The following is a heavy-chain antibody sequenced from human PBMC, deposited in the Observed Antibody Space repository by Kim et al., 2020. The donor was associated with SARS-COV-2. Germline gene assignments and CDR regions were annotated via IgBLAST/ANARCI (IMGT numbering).Heavy chain of an antibody. CDR3: ARHPKKADYYGSGRGNWFDP. Sequence: SETLSLTCTVSGGSISSSSYYWGWIRQPPGKGLEWIGSIYYSGSTYYNPSLKSRVTISVDTSKNQFSLKLSSVTAADTAVYYCARHPKKADYYGSGRGNWFDPWGQGTLVTVSS. V-gene: IGHV4-39*01. CDR1: GGSISSSSYY. D-gene: IGHD3-10*01. J-gene: IGHJ5*02. CDR2: IYYSGST.